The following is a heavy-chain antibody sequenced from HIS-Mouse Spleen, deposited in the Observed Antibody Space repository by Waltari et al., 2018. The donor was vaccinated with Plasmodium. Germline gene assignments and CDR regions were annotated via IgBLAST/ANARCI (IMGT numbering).Heavy chain of an antibody. Sequence: EVQRVESGGGLLQQGWSLILSCAASEFTVGSNYMRWVRQAPGKGLEGGSVIYSGGSKYNADALKGRVTTSRDNSKNTLYLQMNSLRAEDTAVYYCARGMKSSSSAFDIWGQGTMVTVSS. V-gene: IGHV3-53*01. CDR2: IYSGGSK. CDR3: ARGMKSSSSAFDI. CDR1: EFTVGSNY. D-gene: IGHD6-6*01. J-gene: IGHJ3*02.